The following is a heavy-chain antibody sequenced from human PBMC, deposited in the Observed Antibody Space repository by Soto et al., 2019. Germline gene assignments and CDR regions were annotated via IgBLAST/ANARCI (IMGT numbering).Heavy chain of an antibody. CDR3: AMVDVYVTPSTQDV. Sequence: QVQLVQSGAEVKNPGASVKVSCKASGYTFTRYGIGWARQAPGQGLEWMGWINTYNGNTNYAQNVQGRVTLTTDTAPSTAYMELRSLRSNDPAIYYCAMVDVYVTPSTQDVWGQGTTVIVSS. V-gene: IGHV1-18*01. CDR2: INTYNGNT. CDR1: GYTFTRYG. J-gene: IGHJ6*02. D-gene: IGHD3-16*01.